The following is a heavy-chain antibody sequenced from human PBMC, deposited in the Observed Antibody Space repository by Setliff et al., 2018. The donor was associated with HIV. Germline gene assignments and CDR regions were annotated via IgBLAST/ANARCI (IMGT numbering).Heavy chain of an antibody. D-gene: IGHD3-22*01. CDR2: ISSSGGT. V-gene: IGHV4-30-4*08. CDR1: GGSISSGEYY. J-gene: IGHJ4*02. Sequence: KPSETLSLTCTVSGGSISSGEYYWSWIRQPPGKGLEWPGYISSSGGTDYNPSLNSRIIISIDTSKNQFSLRLSSVTAADTAVYFCARVLPYDSTGFLLYYFDNWGQGTLVTVSS. CDR3: ARVLPYDSTGFLLYYFDN.